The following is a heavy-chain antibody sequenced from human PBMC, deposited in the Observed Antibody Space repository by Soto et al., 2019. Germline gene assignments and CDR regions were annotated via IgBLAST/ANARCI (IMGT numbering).Heavy chain of an antibody. Sequence: EVQLLESGGHLVQPGGSLRLSCAASGFTFSTYTMSWVRQAPGKGLEWVSAIIASDGSTRYADSVKGRFVISRDNSKNMLFLQMDSLRADDTATYYCAKDRQPDSIWTFDYWGQGTLVTVSS. CDR3: AKDRQPDSIWTFDY. CDR2: IIASDGST. CDR1: GFTFSTYT. J-gene: IGHJ4*02. V-gene: IGHV3-23*01. D-gene: IGHD3-9*01.